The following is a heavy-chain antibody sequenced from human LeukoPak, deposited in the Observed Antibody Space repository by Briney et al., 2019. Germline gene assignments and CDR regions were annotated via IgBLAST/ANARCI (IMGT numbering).Heavy chain of an antibody. CDR1: GHSISSPYY. Sequence: SETLSLTCTVSGHSISSPYYWAWIRQPPGKGLEWIGSFSHGATTYYKPSLKSRLTISIDVSKNHFSLELTSVTATDMAVYYCARGVYGSQDYWGQGTLVTVSS. J-gene: IGHJ4*02. CDR3: ARGVYGSQDY. CDR2: FSHGATT. V-gene: IGHV4-38-2*02. D-gene: IGHD1-26*01.